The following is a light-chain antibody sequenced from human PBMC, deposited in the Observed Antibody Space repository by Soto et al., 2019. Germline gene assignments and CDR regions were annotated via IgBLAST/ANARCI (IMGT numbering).Light chain of an antibody. J-gene: IGKJ1*01. CDR1: QTISSW. V-gene: IGKV1-5*03. CDR3: QHSNSYSEA. Sequence: EIQTTESPSTLSGSVGDRVTITCRASQTISSWLAWYQQKPGKAPKLLIYKASTLKSGVPSRFSGSVSGTEGTITISSLQPDDGSTYYCQHSNSYSEAFGQGTKVDIK. CDR2: KAS.